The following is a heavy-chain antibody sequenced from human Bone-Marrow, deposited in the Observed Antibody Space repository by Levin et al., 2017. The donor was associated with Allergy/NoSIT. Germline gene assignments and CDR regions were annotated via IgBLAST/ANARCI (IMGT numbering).Heavy chain of an antibody. V-gene: IGHV3-30*04. CDR2: ISYDGSNK. J-gene: IGHJ4*02. CDR1: GFTFSSYA. CDR3: ARSVMGTLNYFDY. Sequence: GGSLRLSCAASGFTFSSYAMHWVRQAPGKGLEWVAVISYDGSNKYYADSVKGRFTISRDNSKNTLYLQMNSLRAEDTAVYYCARSVMGTLNYFDYWGQGTLVTVSS. D-gene: IGHD1-1*01.